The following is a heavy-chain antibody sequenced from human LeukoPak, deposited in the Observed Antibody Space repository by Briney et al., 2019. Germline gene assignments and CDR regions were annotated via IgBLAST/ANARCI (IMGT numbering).Heavy chain of an antibody. V-gene: IGHV3-48*03. J-gene: IGHJ4*02. CDR1: GFTFSSYE. Sequence: GGSLRLSCAASGFTFSSYEMNWVRQAPGKGLEWLSHISSSGSSIQYADSVKGRFTISRDNAKNSLYLQMNSLRAEDTAVYYCARTRDGHFEYWGQGTLVTVSS. CDR2: ISSSGSSI. D-gene: IGHD5-24*01. CDR3: ARTRDGHFEY.